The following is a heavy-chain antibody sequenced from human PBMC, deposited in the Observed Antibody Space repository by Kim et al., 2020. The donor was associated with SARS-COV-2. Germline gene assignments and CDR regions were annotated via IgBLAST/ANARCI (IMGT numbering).Heavy chain of an antibody. Sequence: GGSLRLSCSASEFTFSDYYMSWVRQAPGKGLEWLSYISSTGSAIYYADSVKGRFTVSRDNAKKSLYLQMNSLRVEDTAVYFCARVGGGHDSWGGYAARYYSSGLDVWGQGTAVTVSS. V-gene: IGHV3-11*01. D-gene: IGHD3-3*01. CDR1: EFTFSDYY. CDR3: ARVGGGHDSWGGYAARYYSSGLDV. J-gene: IGHJ6*02. CDR2: ISSTGSAI.